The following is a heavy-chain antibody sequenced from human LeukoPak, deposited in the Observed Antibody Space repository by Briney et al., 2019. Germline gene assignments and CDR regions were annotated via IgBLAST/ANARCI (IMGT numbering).Heavy chain of an antibody. CDR1: GFIFSAYE. J-gene: IGHJ3*02. CDR3: AGDRSMVRGVIVWALDDLCI. D-gene: IGHD3-10*01. V-gene: IGHV3-48*03. CDR2: ISDSGTTM. Sequence: PGGSLRLSCAVSGFIFSAYEQNWVRQAQGTGLGWESYISDSGTTMFYADSVMGRFTIFRDNAKNSRYLQMNTLRAEDTAVYYCAGDRSMVRGVIVWALDDLCIWGRGTMVTVSS.